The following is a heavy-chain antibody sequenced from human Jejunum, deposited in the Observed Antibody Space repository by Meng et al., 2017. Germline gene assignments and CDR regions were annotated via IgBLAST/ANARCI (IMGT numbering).Heavy chain of an antibody. V-gene: IGHV6-1*01. CDR3: ARGNHGVYVAKFEY. J-gene: IGHJ4*02. Sequence: SQTPSLTCAISGDSVTSNTAAWNWIRQSPSRGLEWLGRTYYRSKWYNDYAVSVQSRLTINPDTSKNQFTLQLTSVTPEDTAVYFCARGNHGVYVAKFEYWGQGTLVTVSS. CDR2: TYYRSKWYN. D-gene: IGHD2-8*01. CDR1: GDSVTSNTAA.